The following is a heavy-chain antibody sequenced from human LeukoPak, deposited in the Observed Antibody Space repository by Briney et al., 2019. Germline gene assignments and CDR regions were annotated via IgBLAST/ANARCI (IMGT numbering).Heavy chain of an antibody. D-gene: IGHD6-19*01. V-gene: IGHV3-30*18. Sequence: GGSLRLSCAASRFTFSNYVMHWVRQAPGKGLEWVAVISYDGSDKYYADSVKGRFTISRDNSKNTLYLQMNSLRAEDTAVYYCAKGRFSSAWHNFDYWGQGTLVTVSS. CDR3: AKGRFSSAWHNFDY. CDR2: ISYDGSDK. CDR1: RFTFSNYV. J-gene: IGHJ4*02.